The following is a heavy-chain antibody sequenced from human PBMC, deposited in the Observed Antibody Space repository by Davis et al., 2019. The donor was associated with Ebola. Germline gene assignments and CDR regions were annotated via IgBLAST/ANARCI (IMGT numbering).Heavy chain of an antibody. D-gene: IGHD6-13*01. V-gene: IGHV3-30*02. CDR3: ARDGLTRSSWRIYYYMDV. Sequence: PGGSLRLSCAASGFTFSSYGMHWVRQAPGKGLEWVAFIRYDGSNKYYADSVKGRFTISRDNSKNTLYLQMNSLRAEDTAVYYCARDGLTRSSWRIYYYMDVWGKGTTVTVSS. CDR1: GFTFSSYG. CDR2: IRYDGSNK. J-gene: IGHJ6*03.